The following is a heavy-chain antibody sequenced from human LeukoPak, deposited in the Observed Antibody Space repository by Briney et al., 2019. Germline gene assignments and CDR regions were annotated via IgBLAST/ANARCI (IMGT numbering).Heavy chain of an antibody. CDR2: ISGSGGTT. Sequence: PGGSLRLSCAASGFTFNTYAMSWVRQAPGEGLEWVSAISGSGGTTYYADSVKGRFTISRDNSKNTLYLQMNSLRAEDTAVYYCAKDSYGMDVWGQGTTVTVSS. V-gene: IGHV3-23*01. CDR3: AKDSYGMDV. J-gene: IGHJ6*02. CDR1: GFTFNTYA.